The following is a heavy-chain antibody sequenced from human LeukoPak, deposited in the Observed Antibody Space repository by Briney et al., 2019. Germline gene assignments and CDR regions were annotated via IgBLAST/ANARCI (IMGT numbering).Heavy chain of an antibody. D-gene: IGHD6-13*01. J-gene: IGHJ4*02. CDR3: ARDQISSSLYKEPLDY. CDR2: ISSTSSTI. Sequence: GGSLRLSCAASGFTFSTYNMNWVRQAPGKGLEWVSYISSTSSTIHYADSVKGRFTISRDNAKNSLYLQMNSLRDEDTAVYYCARDQISSSLYKEPLDYWGQGTLVTVSS. CDR1: GFTFSTYN. V-gene: IGHV3-48*02.